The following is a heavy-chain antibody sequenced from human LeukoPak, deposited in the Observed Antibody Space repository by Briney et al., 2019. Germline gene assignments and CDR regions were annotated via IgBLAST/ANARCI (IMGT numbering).Heavy chain of an antibody. CDR1: GYTFSTYG. CDR3: AREIYCRFDY. CDR2: INPYNGNT. Sequence: ASVKVSYKASGYTFSTYGIIRVRQAPGQGLECMGWINPYNGNTNYALKVQGRVTMTTDTSTSTAYLELRSLRSDDTAIYYCAREIYCRFDYLGEGTLVTVSS. V-gene: IGHV1-18*01. D-gene: IGHD1-26*01. J-gene: IGHJ4*02.